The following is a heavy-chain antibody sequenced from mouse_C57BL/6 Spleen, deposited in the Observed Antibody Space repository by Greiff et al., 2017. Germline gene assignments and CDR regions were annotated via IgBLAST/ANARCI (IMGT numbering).Heavy chain of an antibody. Sequence: EVKLVESGGDLVKPGGSLKLSCAASGFTFSSYGMSWVRQTPDKRLEWVATIRSGGSYTYYTDSVKGRFTISRDNAKNTLYLQMSSLTSEDTAIYYCARQRDGNYVFAYWGPGTLVTVSA. CDR2: IRSGGSYT. V-gene: IGHV5-6*01. J-gene: IGHJ3*01. CDR3: ARQRDGNYVFAY. CDR1: GFTFSSYG. D-gene: IGHD2-1*01.